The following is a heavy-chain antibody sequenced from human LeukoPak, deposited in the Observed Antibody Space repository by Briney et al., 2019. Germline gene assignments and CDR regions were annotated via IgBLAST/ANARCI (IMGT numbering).Heavy chain of an antibody. Sequence: GGSLRLSCAASGFTFSTYAMNWVRQAPGKGLEWVAVIWYDGSNKYYADSVKGRFTISRDNSKNTLYLQMNSLRAEDTAVYYCAREDYYDSSGTPEFDYWGQGTLVTVSS. V-gene: IGHV3-33*08. CDR2: IWYDGSNK. CDR3: AREDYYDSSGTPEFDY. D-gene: IGHD3-22*01. J-gene: IGHJ4*02. CDR1: GFTFSTYA.